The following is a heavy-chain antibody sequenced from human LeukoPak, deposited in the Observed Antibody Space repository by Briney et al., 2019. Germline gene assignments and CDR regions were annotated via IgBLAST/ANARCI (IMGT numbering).Heavy chain of an antibody. Sequence: ASVKVSCKASGYTFTSCYMHWVRQAPGQGLEWMGIINPSGGSTSYAQKFQGRVTMTRDTSTSTVYMELSSLRSEDTAVYYCARESVNSGSYYGLHDAFDIWGQGTMVTVSS. V-gene: IGHV1-46*01. CDR3: ARESVNSGSYYGLHDAFDI. CDR2: INPSGGST. CDR1: GYTFTSCY. D-gene: IGHD1-26*01. J-gene: IGHJ3*02.